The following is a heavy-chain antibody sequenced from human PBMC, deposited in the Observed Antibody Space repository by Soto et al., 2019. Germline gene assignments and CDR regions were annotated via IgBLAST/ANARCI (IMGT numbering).Heavy chain of an antibody. CDR1: GGSISSSSYY. V-gene: IGHV4-39*01. D-gene: IGHD2-2*02. Sequence: SETLSLTCTVSGGSISSSSYYWGWIRQPPGKGLEWIGSIYYSGSTYYNPSLKSRVTISVDTSKNQFSLKLSSVTAADTAVYYCARRISDIVVVPAAISRRNYYYYMDVWGKGTTVTVSS. CDR3: ARRISDIVVVPAAISRRNYYYYMDV. CDR2: IYYSGST. J-gene: IGHJ6*03.